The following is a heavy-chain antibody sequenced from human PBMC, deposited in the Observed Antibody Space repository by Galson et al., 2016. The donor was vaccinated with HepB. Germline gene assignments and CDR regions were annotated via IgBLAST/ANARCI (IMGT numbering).Heavy chain of an antibody. Sequence: SLRLSCAASGFTFSDHYMEWVRQAPGKGLEWLSYISISSSTIYYADSVKGRFTISRDNAKNSLYLQMNSLRDEDTAVYYCATVWLRELYSLSMDVWGQGTTVTVSS. CDR1: GFTFSDHY. J-gene: IGHJ6*02. CDR3: ATVWLRELYSLSMDV. V-gene: IGHV3-11*04. D-gene: IGHD3-10*01. CDR2: ISISSSTI.